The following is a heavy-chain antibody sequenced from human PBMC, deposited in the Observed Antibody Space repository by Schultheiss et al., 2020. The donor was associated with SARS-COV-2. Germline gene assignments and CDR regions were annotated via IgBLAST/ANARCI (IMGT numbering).Heavy chain of an antibody. CDR3: ARQGSGGDCYSCFQH. CDR2: IYPGDSDT. V-gene: IGHV5-51*01. CDR1: GYSFTSYW. D-gene: IGHD2-21*02. Sequence: GESLKISCKGSGYSFTSYWIGWVRQMPGKGLEWMGIIYPGDSDTRYSPSFQGQVTISADKSISTAYLQWSSLKASDTAMYYCARQGSGGDCYSCFQHWGQGTLVTVSS. J-gene: IGHJ1*01.